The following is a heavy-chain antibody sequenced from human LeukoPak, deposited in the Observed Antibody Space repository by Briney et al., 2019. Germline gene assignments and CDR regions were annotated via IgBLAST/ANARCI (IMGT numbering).Heavy chain of an antibody. D-gene: IGHD4-17*01. CDR3: ARARGDYEIRDYYYYGMDV. Sequence: SQTLSLTCAISGDSVSSNSAAWNWIRQSPSRGLEWLGRTYYRSKWYNDYAVSVESRITINPDTSKNQFSLQLNSVTPEDTAVYYCARARGDYEIRDYYYYGMDVWGQGTTVTVSS. CDR1: GDSVSSNSAA. CDR2: TYYRSKWYN. V-gene: IGHV6-1*01. J-gene: IGHJ6*02.